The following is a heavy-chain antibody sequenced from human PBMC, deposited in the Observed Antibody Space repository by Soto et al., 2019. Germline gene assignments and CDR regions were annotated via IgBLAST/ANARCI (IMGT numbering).Heavy chain of an antibody. J-gene: IGHJ6*02. CDR1: GYTFTSYD. D-gene: IGHD3-3*01. CDR3: ARSLAIFGVVTNYYYYYGMDV. CDR2: MNPNSGNT. Sequence: ASVKVSCKASGYTFTSYDINWVRQATGQGLEWMGWMNPNSGNTGYAQKFQGRVTMTRNTSISTAYMELSSLRSEDTAVYYCARSLAIFGVVTNYYYYYGMDVWGQGTTVTVSS. V-gene: IGHV1-8*01.